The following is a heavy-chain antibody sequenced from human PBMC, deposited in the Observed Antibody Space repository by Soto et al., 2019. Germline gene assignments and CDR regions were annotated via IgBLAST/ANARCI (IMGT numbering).Heavy chain of an antibody. CDR1: GFTFSNAW. D-gene: IGHD3-22*01. CDR3: TTDSYITSIIVRFDY. J-gene: IGHJ4*01. Sequence: VHLVESGGGLVKPGGSLRLSCAASGFTFSNAWINWVRQTPGKGLEWVGRVKSKTDGGTTDFAAPVTGRFAISRDDSKYMVYLEMNSLKTEDTAIYYCTTDSYITSIIVRFDYWGHGTLVTVSS. V-gene: IGHV3-15*07. CDR2: VKSKTDGGTT.